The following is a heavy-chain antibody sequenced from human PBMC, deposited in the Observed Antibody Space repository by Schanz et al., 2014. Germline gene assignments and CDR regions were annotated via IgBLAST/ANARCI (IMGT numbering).Heavy chain of an antibody. CDR3: AKQHIVRGVIYLNWFDS. Sequence: MQLLESGGGLAQPGGSLRLSCAASGFTLSNYAMSWVRQAPGKGLEWVAVVSDDGNKKYYTDSVKGRFTISRDNSKNTVHLQMNSLRAEDTAVYYCAKQHIVRGVIYLNWFDSWGQGTLVTVSS. J-gene: IGHJ5*01. V-gene: IGHV3-30*18. D-gene: IGHD3-10*01. CDR1: GFTLSNYA. CDR2: VSDDGNKK.